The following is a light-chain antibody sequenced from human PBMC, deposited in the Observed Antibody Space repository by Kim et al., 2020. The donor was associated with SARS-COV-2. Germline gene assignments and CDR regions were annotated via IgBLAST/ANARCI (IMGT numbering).Light chain of an antibody. J-gene: IGLJ3*02. Sequence: GQRVTISCSGSSPDIVNYIYWYRQLPGTAPKLLIYRNNQRPSGVPDRFSGSKSGTSASLAISGLRSEDEADYFCAAWDDSLSGNWVFGGGTQLTVL. CDR3: AAWDDSLSGNWV. CDR1: SPDIVNY. V-gene: IGLV1-47*01. CDR2: RNN.